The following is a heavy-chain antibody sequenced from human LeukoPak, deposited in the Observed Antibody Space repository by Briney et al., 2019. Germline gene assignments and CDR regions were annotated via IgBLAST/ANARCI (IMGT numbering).Heavy chain of an antibody. V-gene: IGHV3-74*01. D-gene: IGHD3-9*01. J-gene: IGHJ6*04. CDR3: ARENYGYFDWLSYYYYGMDV. CDR2: INSDGSST. Sequence: GALRLSCAASGFTFSSYWMHWVRQAPGKGLVWVSRINSDGSSTSYADSVKGRFPISRDNAKNTLYLQTSSLRAEDTAVYYCARENYGYFDWLSYYYYGMDVWGKGTTVTVSS. CDR1: GFTFSSYW.